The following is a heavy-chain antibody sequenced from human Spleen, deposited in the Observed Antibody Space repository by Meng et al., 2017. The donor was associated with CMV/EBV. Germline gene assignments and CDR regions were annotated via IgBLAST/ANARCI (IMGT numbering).Heavy chain of an antibody. CDR2: ISGSGGST. CDR1: FTFGNYG. D-gene: IGHD3-22*01. V-gene: IGHV3-23*01. Sequence: FTFGNYGMSWVRQAPGKGLEWVSTISGSGGSTYYAASVKGRFTISRGNSKNTLYLQLHSLRAEDTAVYYCAKDPGYYDTSGYYLDHWGQGTLVTVSS. CDR3: AKDPGYYDTSGYYLDH. J-gene: IGHJ4*02.